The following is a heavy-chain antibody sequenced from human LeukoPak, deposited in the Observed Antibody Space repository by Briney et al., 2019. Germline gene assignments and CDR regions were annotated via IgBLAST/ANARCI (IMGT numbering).Heavy chain of an antibody. J-gene: IGHJ4*02. CDR3: TKGTIWLPFDY. CDR1: GFTVSSNY. D-gene: IGHD5-18*01. CDR2: ISGSGGST. Sequence: GGSLRLSCADSGFTVSSNYMRWVRQAPGKGLEWVSAISGSGGSTYYADSVKGRFTISRDNSKNTLYLQMNSLRAEDTAVYYCTKGTIWLPFDYWGQGTLVTVSS. V-gene: IGHV3-23*01.